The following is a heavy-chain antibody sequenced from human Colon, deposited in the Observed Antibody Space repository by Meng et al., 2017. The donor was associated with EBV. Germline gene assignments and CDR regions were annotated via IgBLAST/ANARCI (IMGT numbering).Heavy chain of an antibody. D-gene: IGHD4-17*01. CDR3: ARRTTVNLRSFDS. V-gene: IGHV4-34*01. CDR1: GGSFSGYY. CDR2: INHSGST. J-gene: IGHJ4*02. Sequence: GQLTTWGAGLLKPSGTLSLPCAVSGGSFSGYYWSWIRQAPGKGLEWIGEINHSGSTKFNPSLESRVSISVDTSENQVSLKLTSVTAADTAVYYCARRTTVNLRSFDSWGQGTLVTVSS.